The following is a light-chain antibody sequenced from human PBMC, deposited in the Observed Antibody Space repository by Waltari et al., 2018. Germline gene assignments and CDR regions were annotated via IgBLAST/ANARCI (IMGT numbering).Light chain of an antibody. CDR1: SRDIGSYNF. J-gene: IGLJ2*01. CDR2: DVI. Sequence: QSVLTQPPSVSGSPGQSVTMSCTGTSRDIGSYNFVSWYQQHPGKAPKLVIYDVITRPSGVPDRFSGSKSGNTASLTVSGLQAEDEADYYCSSHAGSTAVFGGGTKLTVL. CDR3: SSHAGSTAV. V-gene: IGLV2-8*01.